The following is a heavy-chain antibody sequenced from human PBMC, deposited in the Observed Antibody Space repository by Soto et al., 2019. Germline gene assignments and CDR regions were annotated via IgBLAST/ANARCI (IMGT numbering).Heavy chain of an antibody. CDR3: ARDQSGVVATHYYYYHGMDV. CDR2: ISAYNGNT. D-gene: IGHD2-15*01. Sequence: QVQLVQSGAEVKKPGASVKVSCKASGYTFTSYGISWVRQAPGQGLEWMGWISAYNGNTNYAQKLQGRDSMTTDPSTSTAYMELGSLRSYDTAVYYCARDQSGVVATHYYYYHGMDVWGQGTTVTVSS. V-gene: IGHV1-18*01. CDR1: GYTFTSYG. J-gene: IGHJ6*02.